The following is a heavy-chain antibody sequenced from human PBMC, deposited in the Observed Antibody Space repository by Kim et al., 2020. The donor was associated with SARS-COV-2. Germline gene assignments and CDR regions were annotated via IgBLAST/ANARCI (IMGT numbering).Heavy chain of an antibody. CDR3: ARDVRSGYDYFDY. V-gene: IGHV3-33*01. J-gene: IGHJ4*02. Sequence: YADSVKGRFTISRDNSKNTLYLQMNSLRAEDTAVYYCARDVRSGYDYFDYWGQGTLVTVSS. D-gene: IGHD5-12*01.